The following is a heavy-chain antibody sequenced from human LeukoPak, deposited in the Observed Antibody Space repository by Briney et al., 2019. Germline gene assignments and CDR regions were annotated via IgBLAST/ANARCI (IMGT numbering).Heavy chain of an antibody. D-gene: IGHD4-17*01. V-gene: IGHV3-7*01. CDR1: GLPFSNHW. CDR2: INQDGSEK. Sequence: GGSLRLSCAVSGLPFSNHWMTWVRQAPGKALERVANINQDGSEKYYVDSVKGRFSISRDNAKSSLYLQMNSLRVEDTAMYFCAREGYGDYHIWGQGTIVTVSS. CDR3: AREGYGDYHI. J-gene: IGHJ3*02.